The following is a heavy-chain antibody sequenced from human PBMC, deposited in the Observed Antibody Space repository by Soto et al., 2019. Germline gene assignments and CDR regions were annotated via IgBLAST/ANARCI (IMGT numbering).Heavy chain of an antibody. CDR2: INPRNGDT. V-gene: IGHV1-2*02. CDR1: GYTFTGNY. CDR3: VRGGGVDVVTPTRIVFDY. J-gene: IGHJ4*02. Sequence: QVQLVQSGAEVKKPGASVKVSCKVSGYTFTGNYMHWMRQAPGQGPEWMGGINPRNGDTDYAQKFQGRVTITRDTSISTAYMDLSRLTSDDTAIYFCVRGGGVDVVTPTRIVFDYWGQGTLLTVSS. D-gene: IGHD2-21*02.